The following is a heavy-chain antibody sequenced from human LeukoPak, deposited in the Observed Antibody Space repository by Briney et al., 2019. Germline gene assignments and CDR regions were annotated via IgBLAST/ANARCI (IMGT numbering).Heavy chain of an antibody. CDR3: ARGGSGSGMDV. D-gene: IGHD6-19*01. CDR1: GGSLSSYY. Sequence: SETLSLTCTVSGGSLSSYYWSWIRQPPGKGLEWIGYIYYSGSTNYNPSLKSRVTISVDTSKNQFSLKLSSVTAADTAVYYCARGGSGSGMDVWGKGTTVTVSS. J-gene: IGHJ6*04. V-gene: IGHV4-59*01. CDR2: IYYSGST.